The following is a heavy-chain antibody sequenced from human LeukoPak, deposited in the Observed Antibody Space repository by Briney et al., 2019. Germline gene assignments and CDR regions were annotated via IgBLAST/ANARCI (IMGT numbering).Heavy chain of an antibody. Sequence: GVSVKVSCKASGYTFSSYGISWVRQAPGQGLEWMGRISVHNGDTKYAQKFQDRVIMTTDTSTSTAYMELWGLRSDDTAVYYCARDQYDSVWGSRRPYFDYWGQGTLVTVSS. D-gene: IGHD3-16*01. CDR1: GYTFSSYG. J-gene: IGHJ4*02. CDR3: ARDQYDSVWGSRRPYFDY. V-gene: IGHV1-18*01. CDR2: ISVHNGDT.